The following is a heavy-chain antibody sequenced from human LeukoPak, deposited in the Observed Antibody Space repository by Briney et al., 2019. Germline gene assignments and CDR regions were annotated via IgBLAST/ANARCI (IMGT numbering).Heavy chain of an antibody. Sequence: GGSLRLSCAASGFTFDDYGMSWVRQAPGKGLEWVSGINWNGGSTGYADSVKGRFTISRDNAKNSLYLQMNSLRAEDTALYYCARVNEGDIVVVPAALGYYYYYMDVWGKGTTVTVSS. CDR3: ARVNEGDIVVVPAALGYYYYYMDV. J-gene: IGHJ6*03. V-gene: IGHV3-20*04. D-gene: IGHD2-2*01. CDR2: INWNGGST. CDR1: GFTFDDYG.